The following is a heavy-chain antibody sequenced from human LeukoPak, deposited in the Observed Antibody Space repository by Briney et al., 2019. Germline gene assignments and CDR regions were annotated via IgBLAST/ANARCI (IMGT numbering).Heavy chain of an antibody. J-gene: IGHJ5*02. Sequence: GGSLRLSCTASGFIFNNYGLMWVRQAPGKGLEWVSAISNDGGGTTYADFVKGRFTISRDNSKNTLSLQMNSLRPEATALYYCAKGNSGYFADLWGQGTVVTVSS. CDR2: ISNDGGGT. D-gene: IGHD3-22*01. V-gene: IGHV3-23*01. CDR1: GFIFNNYG. CDR3: AKGNSGYFADL.